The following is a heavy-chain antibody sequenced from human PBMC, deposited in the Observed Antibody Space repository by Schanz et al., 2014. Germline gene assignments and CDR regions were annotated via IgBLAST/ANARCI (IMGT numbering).Heavy chain of an antibody. CDR3: ARGRTFDY. Sequence: QVQLVQSGAEVKKPGSSVKVSCKASRSTFSSYTISWVRQAPGQGLEWLGWMNPNSGNPGFAQKFRGRVTMTRNTSMSTAYIELHILTSEDTAVYYCARGRTFDYWGQGTLVNVSS. CDR1: RSTFSSYT. J-gene: IGHJ4*02. V-gene: IGHV1-8*02. CDR2: MNPNSGNP.